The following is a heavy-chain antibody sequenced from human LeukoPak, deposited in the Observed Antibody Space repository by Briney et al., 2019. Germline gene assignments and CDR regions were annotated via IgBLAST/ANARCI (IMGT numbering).Heavy chain of an antibody. Sequence: GGSLRLSCAASGFTFSSYAMHWVRQAPGKGLEWISYITSSSYTIYYADSVKGRFTISRDNSKNTLYLQMNSLRAEDTAVYYCARDRVAAAGTNYFDYWGQGTLVTVSS. V-gene: IGHV3-48*01. CDR2: ITSSSYTI. J-gene: IGHJ4*02. CDR3: ARDRVAAAGTNYFDY. CDR1: GFTFSSYA. D-gene: IGHD6-13*01.